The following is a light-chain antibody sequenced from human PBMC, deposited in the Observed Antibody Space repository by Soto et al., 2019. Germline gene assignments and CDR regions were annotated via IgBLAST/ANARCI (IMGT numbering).Light chain of an antibody. CDR2: RND. CDR1: RSNIGNNY. V-gene: IGLV1-47*01. Sequence: QPVLTQPPSASGTPGQRVTISCSGSRSNIGNNYIYWHQQLPGTAPKLLIYRNDQRPSGVPDRFSGSKSGTSGSLVISGLRSEDEADYYCAAWDGSLSAVVFGGGTKLTVL. J-gene: IGLJ2*01. CDR3: AAWDGSLSAVV.